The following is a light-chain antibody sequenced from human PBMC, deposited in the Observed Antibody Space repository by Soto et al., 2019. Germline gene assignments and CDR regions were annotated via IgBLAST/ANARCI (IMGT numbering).Light chain of an antibody. CDR3: SSYAGSNSYV. J-gene: IGLJ1*01. V-gene: IGLV2-8*01. Sequence: QSALTQPPYASGSPGQTVTISCTGTSSDVGGYNYASWYQQHPGKAPKLMIYEVSKRPSGVPDRFSGSKSGNTASLTVSGLQAEDEADYYCSSYAGSNSYVFGPGSKVAVL. CDR1: SSDVGGYNY. CDR2: EVS.